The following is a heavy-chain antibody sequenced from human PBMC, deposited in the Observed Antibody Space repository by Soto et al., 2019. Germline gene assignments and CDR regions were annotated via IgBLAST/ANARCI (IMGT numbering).Heavy chain of an antibody. CDR1: GFTFSDHA. D-gene: IGHD4-4*01. CDR2: VWFDGGNK. J-gene: IGHJ6*02. CDR3: ARVRAGDYTLYHYYTMDV. V-gene: IGHV3-33*01. Sequence: QVQLVASGGGVVQPGTSLRLSCEASGFTFSDHAMHWVRQAPGKGLEWVAVVWFDGGNKFYTDSVKGRFTISRDESKNPLFLQMNSLRVVDTAVYYGARVRAGDYTLYHYYTMDVWGQGTRVTVSS.